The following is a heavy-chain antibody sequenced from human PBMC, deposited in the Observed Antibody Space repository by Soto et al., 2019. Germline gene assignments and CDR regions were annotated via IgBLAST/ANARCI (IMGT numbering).Heavy chain of an antibody. CDR2: ISYDGSNK. CDR3: ALVGDLDY. J-gene: IGHJ4*02. Sequence: QVQLVESGGGVVQPGRSLRLSCAAAGFTFSSYGMHWVRQAPGKGLEWVAVISYDGSNKYYADSVKGRFTISRDNSKNTRYLQMNSLRAEDTAVYYCALVGDLDYWGQGTLVTVSS. CDR1: GFTFSSYG. V-gene: IGHV3-30*03. D-gene: IGHD1-26*01.